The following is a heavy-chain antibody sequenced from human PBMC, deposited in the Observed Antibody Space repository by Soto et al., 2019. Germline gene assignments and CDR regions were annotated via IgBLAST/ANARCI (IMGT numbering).Heavy chain of an antibody. CDR2: MNSDGSLI. J-gene: IGHJ4*02. CDR1: GYTFANHW. V-gene: IGHV3-74*01. CDR3: ATAEVDY. Sequence: GGSLRLSCAVAGYTFANHWMHWVRQAPGKGLEWVSRMNSDGSLINYADSAKGRFTVSRDNARNTLYLQMNSLRVEDTAVYYCATAEVDYWGPGTLVTVSS.